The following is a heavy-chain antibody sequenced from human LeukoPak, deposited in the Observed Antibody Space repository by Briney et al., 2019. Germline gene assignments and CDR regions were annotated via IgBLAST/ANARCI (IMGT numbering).Heavy chain of an antibody. CDR1: GFTFDDYA. V-gene: IGHV3-43D*03. Sequence: GGSLRLSCAASGFTFDDYAMHRVRQAPGKGLEWVSLISWDGGSTYYADSVKGRFTISRDNSKNSLYLQMNSLRAEDTALYYCAKDELGYSYHPGGYGMDVWGQGTTVTVSS. J-gene: IGHJ6*02. CDR2: ISWDGGST. CDR3: AKDELGYSYHPGGYGMDV. D-gene: IGHD5-18*01.